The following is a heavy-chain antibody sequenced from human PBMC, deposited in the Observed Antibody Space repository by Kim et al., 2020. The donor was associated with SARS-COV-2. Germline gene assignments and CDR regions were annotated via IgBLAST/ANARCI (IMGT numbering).Heavy chain of an antibody. Sequence: GGSLRLSCAASGFTFSSYAMSWVRQAPGKGLEWVSAISGSGGSTYYADSVKGRFTISRDNSKNTLYLQMNSLRAEDTAVYYCAKGPDLQLEKLNWFDPWGQGTLVTVSS. D-gene: IGHD1-1*01. CDR2: ISGSGGST. V-gene: IGHV3-23*01. CDR1: GFTFSSYA. J-gene: IGHJ5*02. CDR3: AKGPDLQLEKLNWFDP.